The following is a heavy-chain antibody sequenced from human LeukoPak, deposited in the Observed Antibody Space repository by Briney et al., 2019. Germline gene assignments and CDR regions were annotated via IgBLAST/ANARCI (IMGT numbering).Heavy chain of an antibody. V-gene: IGHV3-48*03. J-gene: IGHJ6*03. CDR2: ISTSGSTK. CDR1: GFTFSSFE. CDR3: ARDATTAVGWVYMDV. Sequence: GSLRLSCAASGFTFSSFEMNWVRQAPGKGLEWLSHISTSGSTKYYANSVKGRFTIPRDNAENSVYLQMSSLTAEDTGLYYCARDATTAVGWVYMDVWGKGTTVTISS. D-gene: IGHD6-13*01.